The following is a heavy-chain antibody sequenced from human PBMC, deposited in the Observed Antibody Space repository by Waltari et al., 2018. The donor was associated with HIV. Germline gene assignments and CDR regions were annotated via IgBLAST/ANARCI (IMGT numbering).Heavy chain of an antibody. CDR2: IKQDESEK. D-gene: IGHD3-22*01. Sequence: EVQLVESGGGLVQRGGSLRLSCAASVFTFTNYCMTWVRQAPGKGLEWVANIKQDESEKYYVDSVKGRFTISRDNAKNSLFLQMNSLRAEDTAVYYCAREALYDSSGYYFDYWGQGTLVTVSS. V-gene: IGHV3-7*01. CDR1: VFTFTNYC. CDR3: AREALYDSSGYYFDY. J-gene: IGHJ4*02.